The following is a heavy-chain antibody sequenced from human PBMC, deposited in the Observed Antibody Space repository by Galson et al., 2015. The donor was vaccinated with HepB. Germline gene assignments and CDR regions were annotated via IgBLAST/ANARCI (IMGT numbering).Heavy chain of an antibody. D-gene: IGHD3-22*01. V-gene: IGHV3-23*01. Sequence: SLRLSCAASGFTFSIYAMSWVRQAPGKGPEWVSVISGSGGSINYADSVKGRFTISRDNSKNTLYLQMNGLRAEDTAVYYCAKDRGTYKYDSSGHYYDYWGQGTLVTVSS. CDR2: ISGSGGSI. CDR1: GFTFSIYA. CDR3: AKDRGTYKYDSSGHYYDY. J-gene: IGHJ4*02.